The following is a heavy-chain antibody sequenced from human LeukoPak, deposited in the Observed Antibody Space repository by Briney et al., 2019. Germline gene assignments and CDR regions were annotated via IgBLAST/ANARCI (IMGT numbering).Heavy chain of an antibody. Sequence: GGSLRLSCAASGFTFSSYAMSWVRQAPGKGLEWVSAISGSGGSTYYADSVKGRVTISRDNSKNTLYLQMNSLRAEDTAVYYCAKSRTYFDWLPTHFDHWGQGTLVTVSS. CDR1: GFTFSSYA. V-gene: IGHV3-23*01. CDR2: ISGSGGST. CDR3: AKSRTYFDWLPTHFDH. J-gene: IGHJ4*02. D-gene: IGHD3-9*01.